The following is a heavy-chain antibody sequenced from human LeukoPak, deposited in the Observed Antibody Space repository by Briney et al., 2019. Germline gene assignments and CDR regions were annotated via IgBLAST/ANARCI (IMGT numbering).Heavy chain of an antibody. D-gene: IGHD2-21*01. CDR3: VMAPPGD. CDR2: ISASGGNP. J-gene: IGHJ4*02. CDR1: GFIFSNYA. Sequence: GGSLRLSCAASGFIFSNYAMSWVRQAPGKGLEWVSGISASGGNPYYADSVKGRFTISRDISKNTVFLQMDNLSSDDTAVYYCVMAPPGDWGLGTLVTVSS. V-gene: IGHV3-23*01.